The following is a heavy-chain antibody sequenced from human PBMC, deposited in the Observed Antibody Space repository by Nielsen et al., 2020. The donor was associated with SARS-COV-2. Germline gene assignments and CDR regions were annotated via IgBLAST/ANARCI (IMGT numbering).Heavy chain of an antibody. CDR3: ARDSTGGWYFDL. J-gene: IGHJ2*01. CDR1: GFTFSSYA. CDR2: ISGSGGST. D-gene: IGHD7-27*01. V-gene: IGHV3-23*01. Sequence: GESLKISCAASGFTFSSYAMSWVRQAPGKGLEWVSAISGSGGSTYYADSVKGRFTISRDNSKNTLYLQMNSLRAGDTAVYYCARDSTGGWYFDLWGRGTLVTVSS.